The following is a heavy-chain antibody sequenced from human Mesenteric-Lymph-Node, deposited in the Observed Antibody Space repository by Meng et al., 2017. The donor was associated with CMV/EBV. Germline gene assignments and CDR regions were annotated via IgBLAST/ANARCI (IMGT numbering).Heavy chain of an antibody. CDR1: AYTFTDYY. D-gene: IGHD1-26*01. Sequence: ASVKVSCKASAYTFTDYYIHWVRQAPGQGLEWMGWINPNSGGTNYAQKFQGRVTMTRDTSISTAYMELSRLRSDDTAVYYCARGAIVGAFGYYYYGMDVWGQGTTVTVSS. J-gene: IGHJ6*02. V-gene: IGHV1-2*02. CDR2: INPNSGGT. CDR3: ARGAIVGAFGYYYYGMDV.